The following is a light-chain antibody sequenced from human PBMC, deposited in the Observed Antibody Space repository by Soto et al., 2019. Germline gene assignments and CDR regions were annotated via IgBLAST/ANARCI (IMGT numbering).Light chain of an antibody. CDR2: AVS. J-gene: IGKJ1*01. V-gene: IGKV3-20*01. CDR1: QSVRSSY. CDR3: QQYGTSPRT. Sequence: EIVLTQSPGTLSLSPGERATLSCRASQSVRSSYLAWYQQKLGQAPRLLIYAVSNRATGIPDRFSGSGSGTDFTLTISGLVSEDFAIYDCQQYGTSPRTFGQGTKVEIK.